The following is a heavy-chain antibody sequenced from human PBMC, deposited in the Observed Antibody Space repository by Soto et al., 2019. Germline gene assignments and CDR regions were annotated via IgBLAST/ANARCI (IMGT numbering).Heavy chain of an antibody. CDR2: ISYDGNNK. CDR3: AKGGSGNYLTYYYYYGMDV. V-gene: IGHV3-30*18. J-gene: IGHJ6*02. Sequence: PAGSLRLSCAASGFSLSNNGMHWVRQAPGKGLEWVAVISYDGNNKYYADSVKGRFTISRDNSKNTVYLEMNNLRAEDTAMYYCAKGGSGNYLTYYYYYGMDVWGQGTTVTVSS. D-gene: IGHD3-22*01. CDR1: GFSLSNNG.